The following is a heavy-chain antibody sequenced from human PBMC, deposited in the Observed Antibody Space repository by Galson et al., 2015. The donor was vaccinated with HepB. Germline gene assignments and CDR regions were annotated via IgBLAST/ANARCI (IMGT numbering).Heavy chain of an antibody. J-gene: IGHJ3*02. CDR3: ARSPNPIVGATTGYHDAFDI. D-gene: IGHD1-26*01. Sequence: SLRLSCAASGFTFSSYGMHWVRQAPGKGLEWVAVIWYDGSNKYYADSVKGRFTISRDNSKNTLYLQMNSLRAEDTAVYYCARSPNPIVGATTGYHDAFDIWGQGTMVTVSS. V-gene: IGHV3-33*01. CDR1: GFTFSSYG. CDR2: IWYDGSNK.